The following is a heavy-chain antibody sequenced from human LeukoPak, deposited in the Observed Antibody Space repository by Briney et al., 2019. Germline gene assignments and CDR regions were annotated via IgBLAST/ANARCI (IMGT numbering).Heavy chain of an antibody. CDR2: ISYDGSNK. Sequence: SGGSLTLSYVLAGITVSSSAMSWVRQAPGKGLEWVAVISYDGSNKYYADSVKGRFTISRDNSKNTLYLQMNSLRAEDTAVYYCARDTVRRDYGDYEGAFDIWGQGTMVTVSS. CDR1: GITVSSSA. J-gene: IGHJ3*02. D-gene: IGHD4-17*01. CDR3: ARDTVRRDYGDYEGAFDI. V-gene: IGHV3-30-3*01.